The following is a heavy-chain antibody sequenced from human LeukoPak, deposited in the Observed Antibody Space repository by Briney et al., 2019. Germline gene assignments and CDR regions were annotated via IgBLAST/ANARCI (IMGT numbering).Heavy chain of an antibody. CDR2: TNPNSGNT. CDR1: GYTFISYD. V-gene: IGHV1-8*01. CDR3: ARAGGARRPRRPNNWFDP. D-gene: IGHD3-10*01. J-gene: IGHJ5*02. Sequence: ASVTVSFKASGYTFISYDINWVQQAAGQGLEWMGWTNPNSGNTGYAQKFQGRVTMTRNTSISTAYMELSSLRSEDTAVYYCARAGGARRPRRPNNWFDPWGQGTLVTVSS.